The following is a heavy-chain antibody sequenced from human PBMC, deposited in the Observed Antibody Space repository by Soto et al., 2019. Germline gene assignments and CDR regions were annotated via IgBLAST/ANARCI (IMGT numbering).Heavy chain of an antibody. CDR3: ARDYVDTAMPHYYYYGMDV. J-gene: IGHJ6*02. CDR2: IIPIFGTA. D-gene: IGHD5-18*01. V-gene: IGHV1-69*06. CDR1: GGTFSSYA. Sequence: ASVKVSCKASGGTFSSYAMSWVRQAPGQGLEWMGGIIPIFGTANYAQKFQGSVTITADKSTSTAYMELSSLRSEDTAVYYCARDYVDTAMPHYYYYGMDVWGQGTPVTVYS.